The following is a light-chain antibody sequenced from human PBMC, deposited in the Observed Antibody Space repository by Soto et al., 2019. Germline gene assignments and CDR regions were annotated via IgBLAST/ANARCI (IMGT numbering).Light chain of an antibody. CDR3: SSYTSNSTLV. J-gene: IGLJ3*02. V-gene: IGLV2-14*01. CDR1: SSAVGGYNY. CDR2: DVS. Sequence: QSVLTQPSSVSGSPGQSITISCTGTSSAVGGYNYVSWYQQHPGKAPQLMIYDVSNRPSGVSNRFSGSKSGNTASLTISGLQAEDEAEDYCSSYTSNSTLVFGAGTQLTV.